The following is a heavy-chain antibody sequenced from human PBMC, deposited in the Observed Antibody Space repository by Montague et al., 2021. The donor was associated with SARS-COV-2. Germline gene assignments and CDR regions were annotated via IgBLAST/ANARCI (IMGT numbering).Heavy chain of an antibody. CDR2: IYNNGTT. Sequence: SETLSLTCTVSGDSTSCPSCYWGWIRQAPGRGLDWIGTIYNNGTTYYNPSLKSRLTISIDTSKNQFSLKLTSVTAADTAVYYCARHRNYGVTSLDNWFHPWGQGSLVIVSS. J-gene: IGHJ5*02. CDR3: ARHRNYGVTSLDNWFHP. CDR1: GDSTSCPSCY. V-gene: IGHV4-39*01. D-gene: IGHD4-17*01.